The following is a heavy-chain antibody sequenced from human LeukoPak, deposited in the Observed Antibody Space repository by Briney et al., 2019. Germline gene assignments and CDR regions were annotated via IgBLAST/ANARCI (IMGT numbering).Heavy chain of an antibody. J-gene: IGHJ5*02. CDR1: GGSFSGYY. D-gene: IGHD3-9*01. CDR3: ARRTQYYDILTGYYTDP. Sequence: PSETLSLTCAVYGGSFSGYYWSWIRQPPGKGLEWIGEINHSGSTNYNPSLKSRVTIPVDTSKNQFSLKLSSVTAADTAVYYCARRTQYYDILTGYYTDPWGQGTLVTVSS. CDR2: INHSGST. V-gene: IGHV4-34*01.